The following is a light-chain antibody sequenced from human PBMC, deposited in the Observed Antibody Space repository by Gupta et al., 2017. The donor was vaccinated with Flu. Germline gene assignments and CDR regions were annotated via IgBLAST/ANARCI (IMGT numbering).Light chain of an antibody. Sequence: SAQTLPAYPPGSPGQSITIACTGTSSDAGSYNLVSWYQQHPGKAPKLMIYEGRKRTAGVSNRFSGSKSGNTAALTISGLQAEDEDDYYCCAYAGSFYVFGTGTKVTVL. V-gene: IGLV2-23*01. CDR3: CAYAGSFYV. J-gene: IGLJ1*01. CDR1: SSDAGSYNL. CDR2: EGR.